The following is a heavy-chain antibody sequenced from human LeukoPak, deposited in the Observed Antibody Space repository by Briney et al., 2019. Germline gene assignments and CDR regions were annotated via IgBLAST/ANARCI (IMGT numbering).Heavy chain of an antibody. V-gene: IGHV3-30-3*01. J-gene: IGHJ3*02. D-gene: IGHD2-2*01. CDR2: ISYDGSNK. CDR3: ARSLAGYQLPHDAFDI. Sequence: PGGSLRLSCAASGFTFSSYAMHWVRQAPGKGLEWVAVISYDGSNKYYADSVKGRFTISRDNSKNTLYLQMNSLRAEDTAVYYCARSLAGYQLPHDAFDIWGQGTMVTVSS. CDR1: GFTFSSYA.